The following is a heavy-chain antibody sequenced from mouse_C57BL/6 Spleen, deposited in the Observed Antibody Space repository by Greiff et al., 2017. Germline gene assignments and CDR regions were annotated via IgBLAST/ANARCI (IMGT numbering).Heavy chain of an antibody. J-gene: IGHJ3*01. Sequence: QVQLQQPGAELVRPGSSVKLSCKASGYTFTSYWMHWVKQRPIQGLEWIGNIDPSDSETHYNQKFKDKATLTVDKSSSTAYMQLSSLTSEDSAVYYCAREEGGGSSPAWFAYWGQGTLVTVSA. D-gene: IGHD1-1*01. V-gene: IGHV1-52*01. CDR3: AREEGGGSSPAWFAY. CDR2: IDPSDSET. CDR1: GYTFTSYW.